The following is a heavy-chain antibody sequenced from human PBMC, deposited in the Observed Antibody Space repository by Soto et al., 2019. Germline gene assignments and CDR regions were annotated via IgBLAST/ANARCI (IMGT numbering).Heavy chain of an antibody. CDR2: IFPDNSDT. V-gene: IGHV5-51*01. J-gene: IGHJ4*02. D-gene: IGHD3-16*01. CDR3: FRGGVTSRTFDY. Sequence: GESLKISCKASGYIIKNYWIGWVRQMPGQGLEWMGIIFPDNSDTRYSPSFQGHVTISVDKSISTAYVQWSSLKASDSAIYYCFRGGVTSRTFDYWGQGTLVTVSS. CDR1: GYIIKNYW.